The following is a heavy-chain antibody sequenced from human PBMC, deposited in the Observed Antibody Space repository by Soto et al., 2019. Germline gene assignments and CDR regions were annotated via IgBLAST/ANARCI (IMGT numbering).Heavy chain of an antibody. Sequence: ASVKVSCKASGGTFISYAISWVRQAPGQGLEWMGGIIPIFGTANYAQKFQGRATIKADESTSTAYMGLSSLGSEDTAEYYCARDESGPLRWWGQGTLVTVSS. J-gene: IGHJ4*02. CDR1: GGTFISYA. CDR2: IIPIFGTA. D-gene: IGHD3-10*01. CDR3: ARDESGPLRW. V-gene: IGHV1-69*13.